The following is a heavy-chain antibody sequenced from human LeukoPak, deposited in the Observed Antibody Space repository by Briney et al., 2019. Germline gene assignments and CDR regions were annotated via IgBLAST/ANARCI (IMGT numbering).Heavy chain of an antibody. CDR2: ISAYNGNT. D-gene: IGHD6-13*01. Sequence: ASVKVSCKASGYTFTSYGISWVRQAPGQGLEWMGWISAYNGNTNYAQKFQGRVTMTRDTSISTAYMELSRLRSDDTAVYYCARDKRIAAAGKDYWGQGTLVTVSS. J-gene: IGHJ4*02. V-gene: IGHV1-18*01. CDR3: ARDKRIAAAGKDY. CDR1: GYTFTSYG.